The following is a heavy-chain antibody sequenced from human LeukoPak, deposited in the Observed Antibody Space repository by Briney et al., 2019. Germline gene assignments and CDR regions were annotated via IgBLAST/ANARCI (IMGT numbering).Heavy chain of an antibody. D-gene: IGHD2-2*01. CDR3: AKGSFGSSTSCYRY. CDR1: GFTFSSYG. V-gene: IGHV3-23*01. CDR2: ISGSGGST. Sequence: PGGSLRLSCAASGFTFSSYGMSWVRQAPGKGLEWVSAISGSGGSTYYADSVKGRFTISRDNSKNTLYLQMNSLRAEDTAVYYCAKGSFGSSTSCYRYWGQGTLVTVSS. J-gene: IGHJ4*02.